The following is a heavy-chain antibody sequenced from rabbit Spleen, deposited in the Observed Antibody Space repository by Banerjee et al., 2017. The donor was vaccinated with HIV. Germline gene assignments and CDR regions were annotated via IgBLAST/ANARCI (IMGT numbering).Heavy chain of an antibody. D-gene: IGHD2-1*01. CDR2: IEPIFGNT. Sequence: QEQLVESGGGLVRPEGSLKLSYKASGFDFYNYGVTWVRQAPGKGLEWIGYIEPIFGNTYYANWVNGRFTISSHNAQNTLYLQLNSLTAADTATYFCVRDQAGDADYGPYYFNLWGPGTLVTVS. V-gene: IGHV1S47*01. CDR1: GFDFYNYG. CDR3: VRDQAGDADYGPYYFNL. J-gene: IGHJ4*01.